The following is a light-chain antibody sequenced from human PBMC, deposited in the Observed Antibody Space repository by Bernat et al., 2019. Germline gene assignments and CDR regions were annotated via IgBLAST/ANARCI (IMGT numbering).Light chain of an antibody. J-gene: IGKJ1*01. CDR2: VSS. CDR3: PQRSSWPRT. CDR1: QNISNL. Sequence: ETVLTQSPSTLSLSPGERATLSCRASQNISNLLAWFQHRPGQAPRLLIYVSSDRVFGIPSRFSGSGSVTDFTLTISSLEPEDFAIYYCPQRSSWPRTFGQGTKVEI. V-gene: IGKV3-11*01.